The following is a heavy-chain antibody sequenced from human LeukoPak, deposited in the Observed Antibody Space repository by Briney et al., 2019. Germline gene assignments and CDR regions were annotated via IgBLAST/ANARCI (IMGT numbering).Heavy chain of an antibody. Sequence: ASVKVSCKASGYTFTSYGISWVRQAPGQGLEWMGWISAYNGNTNYAQKLQGRVTMTTATSTSTAYMELRSVRSDDTAVYYCARSGSYGYASVDYWGQGTLVTVSS. D-gene: IGHD5-18*01. CDR1: GYTFTSYG. V-gene: IGHV1-18*01. CDR3: ARSGSYGYASVDY. J-gene: IGHJ4*02. CDR2: ISAYNGNT.